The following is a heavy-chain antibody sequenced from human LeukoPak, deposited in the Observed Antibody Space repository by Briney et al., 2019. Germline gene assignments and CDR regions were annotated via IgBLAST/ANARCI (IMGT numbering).Heavy chain of an antibody. CDR1: GFTFSSYG. CDR3: AKEGYSLYYFDY. CDR2: IRYDGSNK. Sequence: GGSLRLSCAASGFTFSSYGMHWVRQAPGKGLEWVAFIRYDGSNKYYADSVKGRFTISRDNSKNTLYLQMNSLRAEDTAVYYCAKEGYSLYYFDYWGQGTLVTVSS. D-gene: IGHD3-22*01. J-gene: IGHJ4*02. V-gene: IGHV3-30*02.